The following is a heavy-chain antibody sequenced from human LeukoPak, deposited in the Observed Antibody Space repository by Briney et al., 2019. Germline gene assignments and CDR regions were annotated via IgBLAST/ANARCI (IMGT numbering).Heavy chain of an antibody. CDR1: GFTFSSYG. CDR3: AKASLRFLEWPNWFDP. CDR2: ISYDGSNK. D-gene: IGHD3-3*01. J-gene: IGHJ5*02. V-gene: IGHV3-30*18. Sequence: GGSLRLSCAASGFTFSSYGMHWVRQAPGKGLEWVAVISYDGSNKYYADSVKGRFTISRDNSKNTLYLQMNSLRAEDTAVYYWAKASLRFLEWPNWFDPWGQGTLVTVSS.